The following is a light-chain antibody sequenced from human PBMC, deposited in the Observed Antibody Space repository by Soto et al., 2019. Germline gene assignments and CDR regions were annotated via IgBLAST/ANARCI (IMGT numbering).Light chain of an antibody. V-gene: IGLV2-14*01. CDR3: SSYTSSDTLVV. CDR1: SSDIGDYTH. CDR2: EVS. Sequence: QSVLTQPASVSGSPGQSITISCTGTSSDIGDYTHVSWYQQHPGKAPKLIIYEVSDRPSGVSNRFSGSKSGNTASLTISGLQADDEADYYCSSYTSSDTLVVFGTGTKVTVL. J-gene: IGLJ1*01.